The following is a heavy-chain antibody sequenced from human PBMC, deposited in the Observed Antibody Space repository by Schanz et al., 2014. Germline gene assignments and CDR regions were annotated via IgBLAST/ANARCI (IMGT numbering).Heavy chain of an antibody. Sequence: EVQLVESGGGLVQPGGSLRLSCTASGFTFSDYWMNWVRQAPGKGLQWVARIKSKTDGGTRDYAAPVKGRFTISTDDSKNTVYLQMNSLQTEDAAVYYCTADLWFGAVWGVWWGQGTLFTVSS. V-gene: IGHV3-15*01. CDR1: GFTFSDYW. D-gene: IGHD3-10*01. CDR2: IKSKTDGGTR. J-gene: IGHJ4*02. CDR3: TADLWFGAVWGVW.